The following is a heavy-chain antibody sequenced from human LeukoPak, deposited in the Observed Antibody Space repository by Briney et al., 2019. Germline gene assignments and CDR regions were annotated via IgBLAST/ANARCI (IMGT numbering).Heavy chain of an antibody. CDR1: GGSFSGYY. CDR3: ARGRGYYDSSGYYY. CDR2: INHSGST. V-gene: IGHV4-34*01. J-gene: IGHJ4*02. Sequence: SETLSLTCAVYGGSFSGYYWSWIRQPPGKGLEWIGEINHSGSTNYNPSLKSRVTISVDTSKNQFSLKLSSVTAADTAVHYCARGRGYYDSSGYYYWGQGTLVTVSS. D-gene: IGHD3-22*01.